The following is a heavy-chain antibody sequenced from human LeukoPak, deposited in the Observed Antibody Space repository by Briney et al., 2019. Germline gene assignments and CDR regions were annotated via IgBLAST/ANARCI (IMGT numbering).Heavy chain of an antibody. CDR2: ISGSGGST. CDR1: GFTFDDYA. CDR3: AKAKFPTRSVSVDY. V-gene: IGHV3-23*01. J-gene: IGHJ4*02. Sequence: PGRSLRLSCAASGFTFDDYAMHWVRQAPGKGLEWVSAISGSGGSTYYADSVKGRFTISRDNSKNTLYLQMNSLRAEDTAVYYCAKAKFPTRSVSVDYWGQGTLVTVSS. D-gene: IGHD3-16*02.